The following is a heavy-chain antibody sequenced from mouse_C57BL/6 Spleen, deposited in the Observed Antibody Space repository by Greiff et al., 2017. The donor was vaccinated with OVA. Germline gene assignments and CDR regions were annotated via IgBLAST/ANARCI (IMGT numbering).Heavy chain of an antibody. V-gene: IGHV14-4*01. CDR1: GFNIKDDY. CDR2: IDPENGDT. J-gene: IGHJ2*01. D-gene: IGHD1-1*01. CDR3: TTVVVEDY. Sequence: VQLKESGAELVRPGASVKLSCTASGFNIKDDYMHWVKQRPEQGLEWIGWIDPENGDTEYASKFQGKATITADTSSNTAYLQLSSLTSEDTAVYYCTTVVVEDYWGQGTTLTVSS.